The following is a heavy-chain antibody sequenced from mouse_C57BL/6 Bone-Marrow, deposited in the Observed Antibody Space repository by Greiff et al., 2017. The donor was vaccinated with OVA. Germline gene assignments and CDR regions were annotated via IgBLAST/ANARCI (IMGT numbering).Heavy chain of an antibody. CDR2: ISSGGSYT. V-gene: IGHV5-6*01. CDR3: ARHGIYPCAY. Sequence: EVMLVESGGDLVKPGGSLKLSCAASGFTFSSYGMSWVRQTPDKRLEWVATISSGGSYTYYPASVKGRFTISRDNAKNTLYLQMSSLKSEDTAMYYCARHGIYPCAYWGQGTLVTVSA. J-gene: IGHJ3*01. D-gene: IGHD2-1*01. CDR1: GFTFSSYG.